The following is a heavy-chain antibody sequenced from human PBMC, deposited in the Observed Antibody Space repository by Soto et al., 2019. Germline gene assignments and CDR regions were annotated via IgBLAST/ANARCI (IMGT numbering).Heavy chain of an antibody. V-gene: IGHV4-59*08. Sequence: QVQLQESGPGLVKPSETLSLTCTVSGGSISSYYWSWIRQPPEKGLEWIGYIYYSGSTNYNPSLKSRVTISVDTSKNQFSLKLSSVTAADTAVYYCATGERRDGYKLLYWGQGTLVTVSS. CDR2: IYYSGST. D-gene: IGHD5-12*01. CDR1: GGSISSYY. J-gene: IGHJ4*02. CDR3: ATGERRDGYKLLY.